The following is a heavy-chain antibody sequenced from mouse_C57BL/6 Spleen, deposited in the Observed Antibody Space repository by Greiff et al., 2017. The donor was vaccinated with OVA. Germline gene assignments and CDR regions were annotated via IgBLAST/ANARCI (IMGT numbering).Heavy chain of an antibody. D-gene: IGHD1-1*01. V-gene: IGHV1-64*01. CDR2: IHPNSGST. CDR3: AREEDYYGSSGFDY. CDR1: GYTFTSYW. Sequence: VQLQQPGAELVKPGASVKLSCKASGYTFTSYWMHWVKQRPGQGLEWIGMIHPNSGSTNYNEKFKSKATLTVDKSSSTAYMQLSSLTSEDSAVYYCAREEDYYGSSGFDYWGQGTTLTVSS. J-gene: IGHJ2*01.